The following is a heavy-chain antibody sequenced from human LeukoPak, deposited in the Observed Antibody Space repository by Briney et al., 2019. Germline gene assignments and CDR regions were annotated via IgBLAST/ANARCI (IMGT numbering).Heavy chain of an antibody. CDR1: ASTFSTYG. CDR2: VYNGVR. CDR3: ARVTVVTTSPWSWGPKKIGQEVNWFDP. V-gene: IGHV1-18*01. D-gene: IGHD4/OR15-4a*01. J-gene: IGHJ5*01. Sequence: ASVKVSCKTSASTFSTYGITWVRQAPGRGLEWMGWVYNGVRTYAQQFPGRVTMTTERSTSTAYMDLTSLTSADTAVYFCARVTVVTTSPWSWGPKKIGQEVNWFDPWGQGTQVTVSS.